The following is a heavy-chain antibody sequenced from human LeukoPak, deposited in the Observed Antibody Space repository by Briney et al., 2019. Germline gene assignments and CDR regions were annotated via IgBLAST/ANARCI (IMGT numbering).Heavy chain of an antibody. D-gene: IGHD6-13*01. V-gene: IGHV3-23*01. CDR3: ARGYSSSWYARDSFVYGMDV. Sequence: PGGSLRLSCAASGFTFSSYAMSWVRQAPGKGLEWVSAISGSGGSTYYADSVKGRFTISRDNSKNTLYLQMNSLRAEDTALYHCARGYSSSWYARDSFVYGMDVWGQGTTVTVSS. CDR1: GFTFSSYA. CDR2: ISGSGGST. J-gene: IGHJ6*02.